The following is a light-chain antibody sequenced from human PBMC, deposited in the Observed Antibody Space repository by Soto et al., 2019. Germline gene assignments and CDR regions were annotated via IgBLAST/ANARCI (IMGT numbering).Light chain of an antibody. Sequence: EIVLTQSPGTLSLSPGERATLSCRASQSVISTYLAWYQQKPGQAPRLFIYDASNRATGIPARFSGSGSGTDFTLTISSLEPEDFAVYYCQQRSKWPITFGQGTRLEIK. V-gene: IGKV3D-20*02. CDR1: QSVISTY. CDR2: DAS. CDR3: QQRSKWPIT. J-gene: IGKJ5*01.